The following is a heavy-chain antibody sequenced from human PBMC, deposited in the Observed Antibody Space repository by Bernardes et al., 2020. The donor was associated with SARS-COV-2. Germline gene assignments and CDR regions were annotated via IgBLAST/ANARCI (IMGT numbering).Heavy chain of an antibody. V-gene: IGHV3-74*01. CDR1: GLTFRNYW. J-gene: IGHJ4*02. Sequence: WSLRLSCAVSGLTFRNYWMHWVRQVPGKGLVWVSRINEDGSITTYADSVQGRFTISRDNAKNTLYLQMNSLRGDDTAVYFCARDVGGAAGYWGQGTLVTVSS. D-gene: IGHD2-15*01. CDR3: ARDVGGAAGY. CDR2: INEDGSIT.